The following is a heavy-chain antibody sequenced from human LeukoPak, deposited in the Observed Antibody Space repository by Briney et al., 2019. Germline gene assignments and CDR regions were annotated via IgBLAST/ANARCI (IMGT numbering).Heavy chain of an antibody. CDR2: ISYDGRSQ. D-gene: IGHD2-15*01. CDR1: GFTFSPFN. Sequence: GGSLRLSCAASGFTFSPFNMYWVRQAPGKGLEWVALISYDGRSQQYADSVKGRFTISGDKPKNTLYLQMNSLRPEDTAVYYCAKVRVGTAHFDYWGQGTLVTVSS. J-gene: IGHJ4*02. CDR3: AKVRVGTAHFDY. V-gene: IGHV3-30*18.